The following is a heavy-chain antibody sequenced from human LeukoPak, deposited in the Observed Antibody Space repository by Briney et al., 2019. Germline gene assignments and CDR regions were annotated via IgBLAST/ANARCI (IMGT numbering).Heavy chain of an antibody. V-gene: IGHV3-33*01. Sequence: PGRSLRLSCAASGFTFSSYGMQWGRQAPGKGLERGAVIWYDGSNKYYADSVKGRFTISRDNSKNTLYLQMTGLRAGDTAAYYWGRDLGSGSYVFDYWGQGTLVTVSS. J-gene: IGHJ4*02. CDR1: GFTFSSYG. CDR2: IWYDGSNK. D-gene: IGHD3-10*01. CDR3: GRDLGSGSYVFDY.